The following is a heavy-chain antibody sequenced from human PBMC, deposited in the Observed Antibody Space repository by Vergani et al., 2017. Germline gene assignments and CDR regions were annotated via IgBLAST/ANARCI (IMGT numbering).Heavy chain of an antibody. Sequence: EVQLVESGGGLVQPGGSLRLSCAASGFTFSSYDMHWVRQATGKVLEWVSAIGTAGDTYYPGSVRGRCTISRENAKISLYLQMNSLRAGDTAVYYWARRTGKGGFDPWGQGTLVTVSS. CDR3: ARRTGKGGFDP. J-gene: IGHJ5*02. V-gene: IGHV3-13*04. CDR2: IGTAGDT. CDR1: GFTFSSYD.